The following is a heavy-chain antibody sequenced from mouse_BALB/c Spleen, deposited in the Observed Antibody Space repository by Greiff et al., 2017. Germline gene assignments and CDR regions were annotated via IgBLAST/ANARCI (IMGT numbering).Heavy chain of an antibody. J-gene: IGHJ2*01. D-gene: IGHD1-2*01. CDR2: IDPENGDT. Sequence: EVQLQQSGAELVRSGASVKLSCTASGFNIKDYYMHWVKQRPEQGLEWIGWIDPENGDTEYTPKFQGKATMTADTSSNTAYLQLSSLTSEDTAVYYCNAFYGYGYWGQGTTLTVSS. V-gene: IGHV14-4*02. CDR1: GFNIKDYY. CDR3: NAFYGYGY.